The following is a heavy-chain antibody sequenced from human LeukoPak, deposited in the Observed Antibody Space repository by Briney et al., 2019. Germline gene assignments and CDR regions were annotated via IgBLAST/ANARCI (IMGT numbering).Heavy chain of an antibody. Sequence: GASVKVSCKASGYTFISYGISWLRQAPGQGLEWMGWISPYNGNTNYAQNFQGRVTMTTDTSTSTGYMELRSLRSDDTAVYYCATWILGATLGFDYWGQGTLVTVSS. D-gene: IGHD1-26*01. V-gene: IGHV1-18*01. CDR3: ATWILGATLGFDY. CDR1: GYTFISYG. CDR2: ISPYNGNT. J-gene: IGHJ4*02.